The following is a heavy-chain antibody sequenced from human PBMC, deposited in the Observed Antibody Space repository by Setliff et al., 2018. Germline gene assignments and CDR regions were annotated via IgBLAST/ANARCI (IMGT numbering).Heavy chain of an antibody. CDR1: GGSVGSGNFY. D-gene: IGHD5-12*01. J-gene: IGHJ4*02. CDR2: IQSSGNT. V-gene: IGHV4-61*02. CDR3: AGTPARGTTWLSPFDY. Sequence: PSETLSLTCTVSGGSVGSGNFYWSWIRQTAGKGLEWIGLIQSSGNTNYNPSLQSRVTISIDTSKNQFSLKMTSVTAAGTALYYCAGTPARGTTWLSPFDYWGQGTLVTVSS.